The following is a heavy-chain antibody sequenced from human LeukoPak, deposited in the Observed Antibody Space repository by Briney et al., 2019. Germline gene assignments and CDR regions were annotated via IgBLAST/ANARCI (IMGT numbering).Heavy chain of an antibody. Sequence: ASVKVSCKASGYAFTSYAMNWVRQAPGQGLEWMGWINTNTGNPTYAQGFTGRFVFSLDTSVSTAYMQISSLKAEDTAVYYCARDMSGSSWYVYFQHWGQGTLVTVSS. CDR3: ARDMSGSSWYVYFQH. V-gene: IGHV7-4-1*02. CDR1: GYAFTSYA. CDR2: INTNTGNP. D-gene: IGHD6-13*01. J-gene: IGHJ1*01.